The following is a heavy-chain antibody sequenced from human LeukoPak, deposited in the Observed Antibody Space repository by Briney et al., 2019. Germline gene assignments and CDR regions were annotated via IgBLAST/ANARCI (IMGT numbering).Heavy chain of an antibody. J-gene: IGHJ4*02. CDR1: GFTVHSNY. V-gene: IGHV3-66*03. D-gene: IGHD2-21*01. CDR3: AKDRSGGDLDY. CDR2: IDRSGVT. Sequence: GGSLRLSCAASGFTVHSNYMSWVRQAPGKGLEWVSVIDRSGVTHYADSVKGRFTISRDNSKNTLYLQMNSLRAEDTAVYYCAKDRSGGDLDYWGQGTLVTVSS.